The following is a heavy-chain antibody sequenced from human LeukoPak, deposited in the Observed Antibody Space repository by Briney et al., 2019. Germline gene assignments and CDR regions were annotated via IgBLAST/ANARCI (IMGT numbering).Heavy chain of an antibody. D-gene: IGHD1-26*01. Sequence: ASVKVSCKASGYTFSSYYMHWVRQAPGQGLEWMGIINPIDGTTSYAQKFQGRVTMTRDMSTSTVYMELISLRSEDTAVYYCARGRRGSYYDYYYYMDVWGKGTTVTISS. CDR3: ARGRRGSYYDYYYYMDV. V-gene: IGHV1-46*01. CDR2: INPIDGTT. CDR1: GYTFSSYY. J-gene: IGHJ6*03.